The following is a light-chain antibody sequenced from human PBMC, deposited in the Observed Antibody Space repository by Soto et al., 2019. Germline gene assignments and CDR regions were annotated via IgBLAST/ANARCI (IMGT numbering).Light chain of an antibody. Sequence: QSVSTQPPSVSAAPGQKVTISCSGSSSNIGKTLVAWYQHLPGTAPKLLIYDDNRRPSGIPDRFSASKSGTSATLAITGLQTGDEADYYCETWDTNLSAVVFGGGTKLTVL. V-gene: IGLV1-51*01. CDR3: ETWDTNLSAVV. CDR1: SSNIGKTL. CDR2: DDN. J-gene: IGLJ3*02.